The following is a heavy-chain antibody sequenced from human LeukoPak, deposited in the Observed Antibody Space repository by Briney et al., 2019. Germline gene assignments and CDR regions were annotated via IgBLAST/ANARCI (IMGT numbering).Heavy chain of an antibody. J-gene: IGHJ4*02. D-gene: IGHD6-19*01. CDR1: GYTFTSYD. Sequence: ASVKVSCKASGYTFTSYDINWVRQATGQGLERMGWMNPDSGNTGYAQKFQGRVTMTRNTSLSTAYMELSSLRSEDTAVYYCARGLRVAVAVTIDYWGQGTLVTVSS. V-gene: IGHV1-8*01. CDR3: ARGLRVAVAVTIDY. CDR2: MNPDSGNT.